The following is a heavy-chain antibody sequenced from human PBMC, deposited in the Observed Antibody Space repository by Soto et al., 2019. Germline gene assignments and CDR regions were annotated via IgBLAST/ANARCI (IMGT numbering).Heavy chain of an antibody. D-gene: IGHD3-16*01. V-gene: IGHV3-73*01. CDR3: TTAYV. J-gene: IGHJ4*02. CDR2: IRNQANNYAT. CDR1: GFSFNGPA. Sequence: EVQLVESGGGSVQPGGSVRLSCAASGFSFNGPAIHWVRQASGKGLEWVGRIRNQANNYATVYAASMEGRFTISRDDSKSTAYLQMNSLKAEDSAVYHCTTAYVWGQGTLVTVPS.